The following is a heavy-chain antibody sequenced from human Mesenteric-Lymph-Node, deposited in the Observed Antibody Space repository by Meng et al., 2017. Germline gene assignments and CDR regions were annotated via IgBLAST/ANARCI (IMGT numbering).Heavy chain of an antibody. V-gene: IGHV4-4*02. D-gene: IGHD6-19*01. Sequence: VPLQEPGPGGVTPSGTLSLTCAVRGGSSGSSNWWSWVRLRPGKGLEWIGNSYHSGSTNYNSSLKRRGTISVDKSKNQFSLKLSPVTAADTAVYYCARDHRGIAVAGLDYWGQGTLVTVSS. CDR1: GGSSGSSNW. J-gene: IGHJ4*02. CDR3: ARDHRGIAVAGLDY. CDR2: SYHSGST.